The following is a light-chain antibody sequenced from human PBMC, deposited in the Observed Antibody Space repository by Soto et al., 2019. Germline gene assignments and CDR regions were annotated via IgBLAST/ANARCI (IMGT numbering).Light chain of an antibody. Sequence: SALTQPASVSRSPGQSITISCTGTSSDVGGYNYVSWYQQHPGKAPKFMIYDVSNRPSGVSTRFSGSKSGNTASLTISGLQAEDEADYYCNSYTTSNTRQIVFGTGTKVTVL. J-gene: IGLJ1*01. V-gene: IGLV2-14*01. CDR1: SSDVGGYNY. CDR2: DVS. CDR3: NSYTTSNTRQIV.